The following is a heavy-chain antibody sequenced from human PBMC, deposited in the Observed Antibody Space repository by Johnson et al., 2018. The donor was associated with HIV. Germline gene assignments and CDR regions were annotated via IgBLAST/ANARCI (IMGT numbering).Heavy chain of an antibody. CDR2: IKSKTDGGTT. Sequence: VQLVESGGGLVRPGGSLRLSCAASGFIFSDYYMSWIRQAPGKGLEWVGRIKSKTDGGTTDYAAPVKGRFTISRDDSKNTLYLQMNSLKTEDTAVYYCTTDPPGMSSTSERDAFDIWGQGTMVTVSS. J-gene: IGHJ3*02. D-gene: IGHD2-2*01. CDR1: GFIFSDYY. CDR3: TTDPPGMSSTSERDAFDI. V-gene: IGHV3-15*01.